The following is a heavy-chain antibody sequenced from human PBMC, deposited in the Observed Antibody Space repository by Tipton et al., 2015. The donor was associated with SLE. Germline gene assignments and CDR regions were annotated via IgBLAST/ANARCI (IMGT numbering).Heavy chain of an antibody. CDR2: IYYTGDT. V-gene: IGHV4-59*11. CDR3: ARTYYDILTGYPQDAFYS. J-gene: IGHJ3*02. Sequence: TLSLTCTVSGGSITSHYWSWIRQPPGKGLEWIGYIYYTGDTKYDPSLKSRATISVDTSKNQFSLKLSSVTAADTAVYYCARTYYDILTGYPQDAFYSWGQGTMVTVSS. CDR1: GGSITSHY. D-gene: IGHD3-9*01.